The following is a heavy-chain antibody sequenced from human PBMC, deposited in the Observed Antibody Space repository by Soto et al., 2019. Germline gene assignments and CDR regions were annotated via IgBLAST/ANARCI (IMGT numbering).Heavy chain of an antibody. J-gene: IGHJ4*02. V-gene: IGHV3-30-3*01. D-gene: IGHD3-10*01. CDR1: GFTFSSYA. CDR2: ISYDGSNK. CDR3: AREMLLWFGELLGALDY. Sequence: QVQLVESGGGVVQPGRSLRLSCAASGFTFSSYAMHWVRQAPGKGLEWVAVISYDGSNKYYADSVKGRFTISRDNSKNTLYLQMNSLEAEDTAVYYCAREMLLWFGELLGALDYWGQGTLVTVSS.